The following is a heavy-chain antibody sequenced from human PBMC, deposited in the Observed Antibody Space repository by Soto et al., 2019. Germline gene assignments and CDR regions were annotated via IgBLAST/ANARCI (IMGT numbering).Heavy chain of an antibody. CDR3: AHKGGGDRILDY. V-gene: IGHV2-5*02. Sequence: QITLKESGPTLVKPTQTLTLTCTFSGFSLSTSGVGVGWIRQPPGKALEWLALIYWDDAKHYSPSLKSRLTITKDTSKNQVVLTMTNMGPVDTATYYCAHKGGGDRILDYWGQGTLVTVSS. J-gene: IGHJ4*02. CDR1: GFSLSTSGVG. D-gene: IGHD3-16*01. CDR2: IYWDDAK.